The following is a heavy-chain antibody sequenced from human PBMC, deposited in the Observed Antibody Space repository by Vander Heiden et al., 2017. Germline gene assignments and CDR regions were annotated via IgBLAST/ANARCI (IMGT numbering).Heavy chain of an antibody. V-gene: IGHV3-23*01. CDR3: AKEPSVGYIDY. CDR2: ISGSGGST. Sequence: EAQLWESGGGLIQPGASLRRPCAASGFTFSSYAMSWVRQAPGKGLEWVSAISGSGGSTYYADSVKGRFTISRDNSKNTLYLQMNSLRAEDTAVYYCAKEPSVGYIDYWGQGTLVTVSS. J-gene: IGHJ4*02. CDR1: GFTFSSYA. D-gene: IGHD1-26*01.